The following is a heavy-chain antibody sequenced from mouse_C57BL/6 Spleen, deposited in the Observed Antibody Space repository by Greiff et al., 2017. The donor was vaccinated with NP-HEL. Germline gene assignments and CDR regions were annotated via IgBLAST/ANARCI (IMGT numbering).Heavy chain of an antibody. CDR3: ARTARIKY. Sequence: VQLKESGPGLVKPSQSLSLTCTVTGYSITSGYGWNWIRQFPGNKLEWMGYISYSGSTNYNPSLKSRISITRDTSKNHFFLQLNSETTEDTATYYCARTARIKYWGQGTTLTVSS. CDR1: GYSITSGYG. V-gene: IGHV3-2*02. J-gene: IGHJ2*01. D-gene: IGHD1-2*01. CDR2: ISYSGST.